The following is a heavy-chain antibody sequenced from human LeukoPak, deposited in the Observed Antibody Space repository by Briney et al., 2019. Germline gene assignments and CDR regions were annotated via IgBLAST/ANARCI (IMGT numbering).Heavy chain of an antibody. D-gene: IGHD3-10*01. J-gene: IGHJ4*02. CDR2: ISQSGST. V-gene: IGHV4-34*01. CDR1: GGSFSFYY. CDR3: ARASRGHDY. Sequence: PSETLSLTCGVSGGSFSFYYWSWIRQPPGKGLEWIGEISQSGSTNYNPSLKSRVNMSLDTSENQFSLKLTSVTAADTAVYYCARASRGHDYWGQGTLVTVSS.